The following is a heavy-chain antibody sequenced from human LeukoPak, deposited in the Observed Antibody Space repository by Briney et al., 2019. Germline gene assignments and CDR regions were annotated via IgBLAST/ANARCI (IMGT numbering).Heavy chain of an antibody. J-gene: IGHJ5*02. CDR1: GFTFSSYW. Sequence: GGSLRLSCAASGFTFSSYWMSWVRQAPGKGLEWVANIKQDGSEKYYVDSVKGRFTISRDNAKNSLYLQMNSLRAEDTAVYYCARAVDYGYNWFDPWGQGTLVTVSS. CDR3: ARAVDYGYNWFDP. D-gene: IGHD4-17*01. CDR2: IKQDGSEK. V-gene: IGHV3-7*01.